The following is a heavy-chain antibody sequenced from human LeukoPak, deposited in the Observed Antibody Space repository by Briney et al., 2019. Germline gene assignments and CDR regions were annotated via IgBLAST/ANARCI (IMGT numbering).Heavy chain of an antibody. CDR3: ARERLQGVVYYYYYGMDV. V-gene: IGHV4-34*01. CDR2: INHSGST. J-gene: IGHJ6*02. Sequence: SETLSLTCAVYGGSFSGYYWSWIRQPPGKGLEWIGEINHSGSTNYNPSLKSRVTISVDTSKNQFSLKLSSVTAADTAVYYCARERLQGVVYYYYYGMDVWGQGTTVTVSS. D-gene: IGHD4-11*01. CDR1: GGSFSGYY.